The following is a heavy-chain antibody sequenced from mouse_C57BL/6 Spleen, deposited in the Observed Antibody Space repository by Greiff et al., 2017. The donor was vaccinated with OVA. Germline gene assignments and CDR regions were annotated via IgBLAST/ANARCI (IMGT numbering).Heavy chain of an antibody. V-gene: IGHV14-2*01. J-gene: IGHJ4*01. CDR1: GFNIKDYY. D-gene: IGHD2-4*01. CDR3: ATIYYENYYAMGD. CDR2: IDPEDGET. Sequence: VQLQQSGAELVKPGASVKLSCTASGFNIKDYYMHWVKQRTEQGLEWIGRIDPEDGETKYAPKFPGKATLTADTSSNTAYLTLRSQTSEDTSVYYCATIYYENYYAMGDWGQGTSVTVSS.